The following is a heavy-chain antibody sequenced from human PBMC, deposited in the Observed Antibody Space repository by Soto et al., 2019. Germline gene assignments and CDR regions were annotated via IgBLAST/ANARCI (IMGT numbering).Heavy chain of an antibody. V-gene: IGHV3-23*01. D-gene: IGHD2-15*01. CDR2: ISVSGGST. Sequence: GGSPRLGCAASRVTFRNSAMNWVSQTPGKGLEWVSGISVSGGSTYYGDSVKGRFTVSRDNSRNTVFLQMNSLRADDSAVYFCAKGMYNKYRSGYRRFDYRGEATFVTGSS. CDR3: AKGMYNKYRSGYRRFDY. CDR1: RVTFRNSA. J-gene: IGHJ4*02.